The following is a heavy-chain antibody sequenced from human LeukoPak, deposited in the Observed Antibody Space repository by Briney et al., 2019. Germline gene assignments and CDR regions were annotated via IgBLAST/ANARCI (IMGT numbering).Heavy chain of an antibody. V-gene: IGHV4-39*07. CDR3: ARALGPNDAFDI. CDR2: IYYSGST. Sequence: SETLSLTCTVSGGSISSSSYYWGWIRQPPGKGLEWIGSIYYSGSTYYNPSLKSRVTISVDTSKNQFSLKLSSVTAADTAVYYCARALGPNDAFDIWGQGTMVTVSS. J-gene: IGHJ3*02. CDR1: GGSISSSSYY. D-gene: IGHD7-27*01.